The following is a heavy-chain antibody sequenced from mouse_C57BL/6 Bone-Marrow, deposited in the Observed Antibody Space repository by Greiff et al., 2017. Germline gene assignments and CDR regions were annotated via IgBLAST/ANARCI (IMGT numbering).Heavy chain of an antibody. J-gene: IGHJ3*01. V-gene: IGHV1-81*01. Sequence: QVQPTESGAEPARPGASVKPSCKASGHTFTSYGISWVKQRTGPGLERIGEIYPRSGNTYYNEKFKGKATLTADKSSSTAYMWLRRLTSEDAEDYFSAREVYDDNYPFAYWGQGTLVTVSA. D-gene: IGHD2-1*01. CDR1: GHTFTSYG. CDR2: IYPRSGNT. CDR3: AREVYDDNYPFAY.